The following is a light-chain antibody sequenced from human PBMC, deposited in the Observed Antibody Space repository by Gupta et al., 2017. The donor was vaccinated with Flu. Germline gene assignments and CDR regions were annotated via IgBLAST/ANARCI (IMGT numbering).Light chain of an antibody. J-gene: IGLJ2*01. CDR2: GNN. V-gene: IGLV1-44*01. Sequence: QSVLTQPPSPSGTPGQGVTIPSSETSSNLGVYDLNWNQQLPGAAPKLLSYGNNQRPSGVPDRFSASQSGASASLAISGLQSEDEADYYCASWDDILNGPVFGGGTKVTVL. CDR3: ASWDDILNGPV. CDR1: SSNLGVYD.